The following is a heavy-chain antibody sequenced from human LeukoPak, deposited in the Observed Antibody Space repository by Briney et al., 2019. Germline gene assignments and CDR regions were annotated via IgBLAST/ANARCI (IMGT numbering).Heavy chain of an antibody. CDR1: GFTFSTYA. J-gene: IGHJ6*03. CDR3: AKDRAYCGGDCYPGYYMDV. V-gene: IGHV3-23*01. CDR2: ISHGGDSA. Sequence: GGSLRLSCTASGFTFSTYAMTWVRQAPGKGLEWVSVISHGGDSAWYADSVKGRFTISRDSSKNTLYLQMNSLRVEDTAVYYCAKDRAYCGGDCYPGYYMDVWGKGTTVTVSS. D-gene: IGHD2-21*02.